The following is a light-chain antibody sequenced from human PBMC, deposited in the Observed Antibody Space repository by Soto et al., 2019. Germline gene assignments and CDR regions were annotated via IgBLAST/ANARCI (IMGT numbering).Light chain of an antibody. V-gene: IGLV2-8*01. CDR1: SSDVGDYNY. CDR3: SSYAGTNDFV. J-gene: IGLJ1*01. CDR2: EVS. Sequence: QSALTQPPSASGSPGQTVTISCTGTSSDVGDYNYVSWYQQHPGKVPKVMIYEVSKRPSGVPDRFSGSKSGNTASLIISGLQAEDEADYYCSSYAGTNDFVFGTGTKLTVL.